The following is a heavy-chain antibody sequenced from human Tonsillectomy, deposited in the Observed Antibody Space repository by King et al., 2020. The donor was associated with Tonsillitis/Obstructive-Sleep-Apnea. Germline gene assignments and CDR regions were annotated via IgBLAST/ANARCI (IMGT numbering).Heavy chain of an antibody. CDR1: GFTFSDFE. V-gene: IGHV3-48*03. CDR3: ARLTAGIYGFDY. CDR2: ISSNGRTT. D-gene: IGHD3-10*01. Sequence: VQLVESGGGLVQPGGSLRLSCAASGFTFSDFEMNWVRQAPGKGLEWVAYISSNGRTTFYSDSVKGRFTISRDSAKNSLYLQMNSLRAEDTALYYCARLTAGIYGFDYWGQGTLVTVSP. J-gene: IGHJ4*02.